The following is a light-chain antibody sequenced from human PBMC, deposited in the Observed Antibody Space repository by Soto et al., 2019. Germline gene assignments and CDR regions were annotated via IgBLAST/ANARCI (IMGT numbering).Light chain of an antibody. CDR2: LGS. CDR3: MQALQTPGP. V-gene: IGKV2-28*01. Sequence: DIVMTQSPLSLPVTPGEPASISCRSSQSLLHSNGYNYLDWYLQKPGQSPQLLIYLGSNRASGVPDRFSGSGSGTDFTLKISRVEAADVGVYYCMQALQTPGPFGPGTKVDIK. J-gene: IGKJ3*01. CDR1: QSLLHSNGYNY.